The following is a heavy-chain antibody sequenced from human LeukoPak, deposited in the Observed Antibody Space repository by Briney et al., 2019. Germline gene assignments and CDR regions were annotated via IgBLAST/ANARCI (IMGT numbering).Heavy chain of an antibody. J-gene: IGHJ1*01. CDR2: IRHDGSQI. V-gene: IGHV3-7*01. D-gene: IGHD4-17*01. Sequence: GGSLRLSCAASGFTFSTYWMSWVRQAPGKGPEWVATIRHDGSQIYYVDSVKGRLTTSRDNAKNSLYLQMNSLRAEDTAVYYCARDRGNTVTTDWGQGTLVTVSS. CDR3: ARDRGNTVTTD. CDR1: GFTFSTYW.